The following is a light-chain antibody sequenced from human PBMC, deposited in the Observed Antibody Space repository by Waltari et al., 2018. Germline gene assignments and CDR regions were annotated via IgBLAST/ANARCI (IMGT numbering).Light chain of an antibody. J-gene: IGKJ2*01. CDR2: GTS. V-gene: IGKV3-15*01. Sequence: DIVMTQSPATLSVSPGERATLSCRASQSVTSILAWYQQKPGQAPRLLIYGTSTRATGIPDRFSGSGSGAEFTLTISSLQSEDFAVYYCQQYNNWPPTFGQGTKLEIK. CDR3: QQYNNWPPT. CDR1: QSVTSI.